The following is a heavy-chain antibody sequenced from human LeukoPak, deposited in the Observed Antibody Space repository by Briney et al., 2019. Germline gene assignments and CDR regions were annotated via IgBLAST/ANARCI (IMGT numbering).Heavy chain of an antibody. Sequence: GRSLRLSCTASGFTFGDYAMSWVRQAPGKGLEWVGFIRSKAYGGTTEYAASVKGRFTISRDDSKSIAYLQMNSLKTEDTAVYYCTRTLIQLWLGDYVYYFDYWGQGTLVTVSS. V-gene: IGHV3-49*04. CDR1: GFTFGDYA. D-gene: IGHD5-18*01. CDR3: TRTLIQLWLGDYVYYFDY. CDR2: IRSKAYGGTT. J-gene: IGHJ4*02.